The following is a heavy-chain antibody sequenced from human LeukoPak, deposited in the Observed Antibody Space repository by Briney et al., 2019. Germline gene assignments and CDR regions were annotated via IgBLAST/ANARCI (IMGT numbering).Heavy chain of an antibody. J-gene: IGHJ4*02. D-gene: IGHD6-13*01. CDR1: GGSISSSSYY. Sequence: SGTLSLTCPVSGGSISSSSYYWGWIRQPPGKGLGWIGYIDYAGRTNYNPSLKSRVTISVDTSKNQFSLKLSSVTAADTAVYYCARDRPGGSSLDYWGQGTLVTVSS. V-gene: IGHV4-61*01. CDR3: ARDRPGGSSLDY. CDR2: IDYAGRT.